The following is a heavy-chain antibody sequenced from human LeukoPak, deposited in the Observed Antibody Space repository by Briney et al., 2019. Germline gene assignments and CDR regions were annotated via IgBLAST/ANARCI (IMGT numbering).Heavy chain of an antibody. CDR1: GFTFSNYA. J-gene: IGHJ4*02. Sequence: GGSLRLSCAASGFTFSNYAVTWVRQAPGKGLEWVSVISDRGGTTYYADSVKGRFTISRDNSKNTLYLQMNSLRAEDTAVYYWGKEGAYCVGDCLGVFDYWGQGPQV. CDR2: ISDRGGTT. D-gene: IGHD2-21*01. CDR3: GKEGAYCVGDCLGVFDY. V-gene: IGHV3-23*01.